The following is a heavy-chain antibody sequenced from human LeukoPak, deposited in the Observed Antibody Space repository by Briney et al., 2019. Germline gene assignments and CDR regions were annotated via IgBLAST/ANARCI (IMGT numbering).Heavy chain of an antibody. V-gene: IGHV1-8*01. CDR3: ARTTSLTASGSDC. CDR2: MNPYTGDR. J-gene: IGHJ4*02. CDR1: GYSLTTYH. Sequence: RASVKVSCKNSGYSLTTYHSKWRRQASGQGLEWLGWMNPYTGDRGYAQRFQGRLSITSDTSISTAYMELGSLKSDDTAVYSCARTTSLTASGSDCWGQGTLVTVSS. D-gene: IGHD2-21*02.